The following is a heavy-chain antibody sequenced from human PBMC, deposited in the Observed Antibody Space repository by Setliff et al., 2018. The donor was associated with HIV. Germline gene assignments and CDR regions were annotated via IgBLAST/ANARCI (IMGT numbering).Heavy chain of an antibody. D-gene: IGHD2-15*01. Sequence: GGSLRLSCAASGFTFSTYSFNWVRQPPGKGLEWVSSLDSNNRNIYYRDSVKGRFTISRDNAKNALYLHMNDLIAEDTAVYYCAKEGYCSGGSCYSPNAFCDYWGQETLVTVSS. CDR3: AKEGYCSGGSCYSPNAFCDY. V-gene: IGHV3-21*04. J-gene: IGHJ4*02. CDR2: LDSNNRNI. CDR1: GFTFSTYS.